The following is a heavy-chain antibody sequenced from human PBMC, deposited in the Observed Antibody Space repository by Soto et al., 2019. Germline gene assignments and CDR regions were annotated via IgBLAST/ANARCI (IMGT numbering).Heavy chain of an antibody. CDR1: GYTFTSYV. V-gene: IGHV1-3*01. Sequence: ASVKVSCKASGYTFTSYVMHWVRQAPGQRLEWMGWINAGNGNTKYSQKFQGRVTITRDTSASTAYMELSSLRSEDTAVYYCARIAVAVAGIYFDYWGQGTLVTVSS. CDR3: ARIAVAVAGIYFDY. J-gene: IGHJ4*02. D-gene: IGHD6-19*01. CDR2: INAGNGNT.